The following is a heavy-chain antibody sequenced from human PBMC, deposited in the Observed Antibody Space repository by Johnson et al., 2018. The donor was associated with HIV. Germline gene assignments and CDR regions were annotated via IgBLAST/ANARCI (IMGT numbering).Heavy chain of an antibody. Sequence: QVQLVESGGGVVQPGRSLRLSCAASGFTFSSYAMHWVRQAPGKGLEWVAVISYDGSNKYYADSVKGRFTISRDNSKNTLYLQMNTLRAEDTAVYYCARGRAAAGTAYDFDIWGQGTMVTVSS. J-gene: IGHJ3*02. CDR2: ISYDGSNK. D-gene: IGHD6-13*01. CDR1: GFTFSSYA. CDR3: ARGRAAAGTAYDFDI. V-gene: IGHV3-30*04.